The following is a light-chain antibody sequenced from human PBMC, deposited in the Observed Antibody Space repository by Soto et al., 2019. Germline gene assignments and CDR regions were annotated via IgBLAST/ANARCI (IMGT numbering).Light chain of an antibody. Sequence: DVQMTQCPSTLSASVGDRVTITCRTSQSITSWLAWYQQKPGKAPKLLIYDASSLQSGVPSRFSVSGSETEFTITISSLQPDDFTTYYCHQYNSYSFGPGTKVDIK. CDR1: QSITSW. CDR2: DAS. V-gene: IGKV1-5*01. J-gene: IGKJ3*01. CDR3: HQYNSYS.